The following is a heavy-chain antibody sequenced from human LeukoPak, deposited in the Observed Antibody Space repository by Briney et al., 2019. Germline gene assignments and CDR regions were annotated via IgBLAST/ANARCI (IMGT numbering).Heavy chain of an antibody. CDR2: IYYSGST. CDR1: GGSISSSSYY. CDR3: ARAGYSYGTVYYFDY. D-gene: IGHD5-18*01. Sequence: PSETLSLTCTVSGGSISSSSYYWGWIRQPPGKGLEWIGSIYYSGSTYYNPSLKSRVTISLGTSKNQFSLKLSSVTAADAAVYYCARAGYSYGTVYYFDYWGQGALVTVSS. J-gene: IGHJ4*02. V-gene: IGHV4-39*07.